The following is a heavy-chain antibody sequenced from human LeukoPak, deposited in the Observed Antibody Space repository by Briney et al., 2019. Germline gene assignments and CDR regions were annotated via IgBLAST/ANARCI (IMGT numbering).Heavy chain of an antibody. CDR2: ISYDGSNK. D-gene: IGHD4-23*01. Sequence: PGRSLRLSCAASGFTFSSYGMHSVRQAPGKGLEWVAVISYDGSNKYYADSVKGRFTISRDNSKNTLYLQMNSLRAEDTAVYYCAKMNYGGDSVDWYFDLWGRGTLVTVSS. J-gene: IGHJ2*01. CDR1: GFTFSSYG. V-gene: IGHV3-30*18. CDR3: AKMNYGGDSVDWYFDL.